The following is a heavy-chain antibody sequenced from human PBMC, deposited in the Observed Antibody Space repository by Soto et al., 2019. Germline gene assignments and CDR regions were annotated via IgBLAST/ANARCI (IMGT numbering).Heavy chain of an antibody. Sequence: QVQLVQSGAEVKKPGASVKVSCKASGYAFTSYDINWVRQATGQGLEWMGWMNPNSGNTGYAQKFQGRVTMTRNTSITTPYMELTSLRSEDTAVYYSASEAVRAMAVCGQGPTVPVSS. CDR1: GYAFTSYD. J-gene: IGHJ6*02. CDR2: MNPNSGNT. CDR3: ASEAVRAMAV. V-gene: IGHV1-8*01.